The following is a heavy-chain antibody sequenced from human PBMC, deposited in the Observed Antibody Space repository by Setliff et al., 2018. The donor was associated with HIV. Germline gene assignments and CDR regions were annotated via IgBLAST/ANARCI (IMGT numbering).Heavy chain of an antibody. CDR2: TSPDDSDT. V-gene: IGHV5-51*01. CDR3: ARHFGISYRSPFDP. D-gene: IGHD3-3*01. J-gene: IGHJ5*02. Sequence: PGESLKISCKSSGYVVTNDWIGWVRQMPGKGLEWMGITSPDDSDTRNSPSFQGQVTISVDKSTSTAYLQWSSLKASDSAIYYCARHFGISYRSPFDPWGQGPLVTVPQ. CDR1: GYVVTNDW.